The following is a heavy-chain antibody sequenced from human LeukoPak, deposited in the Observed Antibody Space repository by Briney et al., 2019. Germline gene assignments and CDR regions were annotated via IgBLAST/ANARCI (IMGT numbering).Heavy chain of an antibody. CDR3: ARVGIAVTDNYYSHMDV. J-gene: IGHJ6*03. CDR1: GYSFTSYW. Sequence: LGESLKISCKGSGYSFTSYWIGWVRQMPGKGLEWMGIIYPGNSDTRYSPSLQGQVTISADKSISTSYLQWSSLKASDSAIYYCARVGIAVTDNYYSHMDVWGKGTTVTVSS. D-gene: IGHD6-19*01. V-gene: IGHV5-51*01. CDR2: IYPGNSDT.